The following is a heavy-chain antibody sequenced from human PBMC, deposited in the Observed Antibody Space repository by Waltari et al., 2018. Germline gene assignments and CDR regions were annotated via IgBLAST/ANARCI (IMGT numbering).Heavy chain of an antibody. CDR3: AAEPLTYYYGSGSYESGDY. V-gene: IGHV1-58*01. CDR1: GFTFTSSA. Sequence: QMQLVQSGPEVKKPGTSVKVSCKASGFTFTSSAVQWVRQARGPRLEWIGWIVVGSGNKNYAQKFQERVTITRDMSTSTAYMELSSLRSEDTAVYYCAAEPLTYYYGSGSYESGDYWGQGTLVTVSS. J-gene: IGHJ4*02. CDR2: IVVGSGNK. D-gene: IGHD3-10*01.